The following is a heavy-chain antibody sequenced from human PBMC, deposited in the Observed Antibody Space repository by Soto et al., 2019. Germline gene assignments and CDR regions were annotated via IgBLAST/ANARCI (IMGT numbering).Heavy chain of an antibody. Sequence: SETLSLTCTVSGCSISRYYWSWVRQPPGKGLEWIGYIYYNGGTSYNPSLKSRVTISVDTSRDHFSLRLSSVTAADTAVYYCARGRGSSWSNYFDYWGQGTLVTVSS. CDR2: IYYNGGT. V-gene: IGHV4-59*01. J-gene: IGHJ4*02. CDR1: GCSISRYY. CDR3: ARGRGSSWSNYFDY. D-gene: IGHD6-13*01.